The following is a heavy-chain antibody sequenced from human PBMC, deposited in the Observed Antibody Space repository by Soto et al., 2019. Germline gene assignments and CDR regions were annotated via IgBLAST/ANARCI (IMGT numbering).Heavy chain of an antibody. J-gene: IGHJ4*02. V-gene: IGHV1-2*04. D-gene: IGHD2-2*02. CDR3: ARAGVLGYCCSTSCYTSSEFDY. CDR1: GYTFTGYY. Sequence: ASVKVSCKASGYTFTGYYMHWVRQAPGQGLEWMGWINPNSGGTNYAQKFQGWVTMTRDTSISTAYMELSRLRSDDTAVYYCARAGVLGYCCSTSCYTSSEFDYWGQGTLVTVSS. CDR2: INPNSGGT.